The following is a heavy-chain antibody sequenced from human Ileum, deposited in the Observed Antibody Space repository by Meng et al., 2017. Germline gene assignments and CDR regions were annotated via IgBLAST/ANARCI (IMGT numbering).Heavy chain of an antibody. Sequence: EVDLVETGGGLIQPGESLKLSCAASGFTVSSNYISWVRQAPGKGLEWVSVIYAGGTTYYADSVKGRFTISRDDSKNTVFLQMNSLRGEDTAVYYCAGRYSSGWYVHWGQGTLVTASS. CDR2: IYAGGTT. CDR3: AGRYSSGWYVH. V-gene: IGHV3-53*02. D-gene: IGHD6-19*01. J-gene: IGHJ5*02. CDR1: GFTVSSNY.